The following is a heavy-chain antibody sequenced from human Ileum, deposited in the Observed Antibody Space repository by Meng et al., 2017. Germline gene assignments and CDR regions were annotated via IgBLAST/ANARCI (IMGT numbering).Heavy chain of an antibody. V-gene: IGHV4-4*02. CDR1: GGSISSSNW. Sequence: VHPEEPGPGRGMPSGTLSLTCAVPGGSISSSNWWTWVRQAPGKGLEWIGEIYHSGSPNYNPSLKSRVTISVDKSQNQFSLKLNSVTAADTAVYYCARSGVTTVTYLDWGQGTLVTVSS. J-gene: IGHJ4*02. D-gene: IGHD4-11*01. CDR3: ARSGVTTVTYLD. CDR2: IYHSGSP.